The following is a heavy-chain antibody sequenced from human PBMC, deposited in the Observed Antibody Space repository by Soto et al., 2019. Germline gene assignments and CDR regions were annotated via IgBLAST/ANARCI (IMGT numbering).Heavy chain of an antibody. J-gene: IGHJ4*02. D-gene: IGHD6-6*01. Sequence: ASVKVSCKASGYTFTSYYMHWVRQAPGQGLDWMGIINPSGGSTSYAQKFQGRVTLTRDTSTSTVYMELSSLRSEDTAVYYCARDPRGSSSSVPVDYWGQGTLVTVSS. CDR3: ARDPRGSSSSVPVDY. CDR1: GYTFTSYY. V-gene: IGHV1-46*03. CDR2: INPSGGST.